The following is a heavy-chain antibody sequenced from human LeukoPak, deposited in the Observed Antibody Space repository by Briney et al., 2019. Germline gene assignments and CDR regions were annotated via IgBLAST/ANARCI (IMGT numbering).Heavy chain of an antibody. D-gene: IGHD2-21*02. J-gene: IGHJ4*02. CDR3: AKLPSRVVTAPTGDY. Sequence: PGGSLRLACAASGFSFSSYSMNWVRQAPGKGLEWVAYISTRSSTIYYADSLQGRFTISRDDAKKSLYLKMNSLGDEDTAVYYCAKLPSRVVTAPTGDYWGQGTLVTVSS. CDR1: GFSFSSYS. V-gene: IGHV3-48*02. CDR2: ISTRSSTI.